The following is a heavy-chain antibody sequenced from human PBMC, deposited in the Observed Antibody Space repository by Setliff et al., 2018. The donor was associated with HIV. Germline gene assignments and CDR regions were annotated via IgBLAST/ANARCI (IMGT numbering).Heavy chain of an antibody. CDR1: GYTFTNFW. V-gene: IGHV5-51*01. Sequence: GESLKISCKGSGYTFTNFWIGWVRQVPGKGLELMGIIYPGDSDTRYSPSFQGQVTISADKSISTAYLQWSSLKASDTAMYYCARPYSSGWYGVDAFDIWGQGTMVTVSS. CDR2: IYPGDSDT. D-gene: IGHD6-19*01. J-gene: IGHJ3*02. CDR3: ARPYSSGWYGVDAFDI.